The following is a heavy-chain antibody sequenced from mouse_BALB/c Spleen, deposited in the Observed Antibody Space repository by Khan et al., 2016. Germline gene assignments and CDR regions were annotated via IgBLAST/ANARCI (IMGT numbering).Heavy chain of an antibody. J-gene: IGHJ3*01. D-gene: IGHD4-1*01. V-gene: IGHV1S81*02. Sequence: QVQLQQSGAELVKPGASVKLSCKASGYTFTSYYMYWVKQRPGQGLEWIGEINPSDGDTNFNEKFKSKATLTVDKSSSTVYMQLSSLTSEYSAVYYCTRSGYGTFAYWGQGTLVTVSA. CDR2: INPSDGDT. CDR3: TRSGYGTFAY. CDR1: GYTFTSYY.